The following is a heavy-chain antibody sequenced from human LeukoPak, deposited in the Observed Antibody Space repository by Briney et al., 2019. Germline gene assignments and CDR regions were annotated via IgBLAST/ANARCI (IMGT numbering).Heavy chain of an antibody. Sequence: SETLSLTCTVSGYSINSGYYWGWIRQPPGKGLEWIGNIYHGGSAYYNPSLKSRVTISVDTSKNQFSLKLSSVTAADTAVYYCATYYDFWSGYAIDPYYYYMDVWGKGTTVTVSS. CDR3: ATYYDFWSGYAIDPYYYYMDV. D-gene: IGHD3-3*01. CDR2: IYHGGSA. CDR1: GYSINSGYY. J-gene: IGHJ6*03. V-gene: IGHV4-38-2*02.